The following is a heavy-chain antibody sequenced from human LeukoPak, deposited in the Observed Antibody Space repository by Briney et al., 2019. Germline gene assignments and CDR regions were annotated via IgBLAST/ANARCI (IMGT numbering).Heavy chain of an antibody. CDR3: AKDTVASSFDH. V-gene: IGHV3-74*01. D-gene: IGHD5-12*01. CDR2: ISRESDRSGT. Sequence: PGGSLRLSCAGSGFTLSSDWVHWIRQVPGKGLVWVARISRESDRSGTNYADSVKGRFSISRDRATNTVHLQMNSLRAEDTAVHYCAKDTVASSFDHWGQGTLVTVSS. CDR1: GFTLSSDW. J-gene: IGHJ4*02.